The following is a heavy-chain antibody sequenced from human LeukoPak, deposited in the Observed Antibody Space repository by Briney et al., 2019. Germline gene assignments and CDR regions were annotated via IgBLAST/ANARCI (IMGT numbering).Heavy chain of an antibody. CDR3: ASTTGYCSSTSCYYYMDV. V-gene: IGHV3-48*01. CDR2: ISSSSSTI. J-gene: IGHJ6*03. D-gene: IGHD2-2*01. Sequence: PGGSLRLSCAASGFTFSSYSMNWVRQAPGKGLEWVSYISSSSSTIYYADSVKGRFTISRDNAKNSLYLQMNSLRAEDTAVYYCASTTGYCSSTSCYYYMDVWGKGTTVTVSS. CDR1: GFTFSSYS.